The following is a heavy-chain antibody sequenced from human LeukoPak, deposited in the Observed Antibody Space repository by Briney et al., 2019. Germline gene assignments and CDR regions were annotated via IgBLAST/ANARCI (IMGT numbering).Heavy chain of an antibody. Sequence: PSETLSLTCAVSGGSISSGGYSWSWIRQPPGKGLEWIGYIYHSGSTYYNPSLKSRVTISVDRSKNQFSLKLSSVTAADTAVYYCARVVFLYCGGDCYDWYFDLWGRGTLVTVSS. CDR2: IYHSGST. CDR1: GGSISSGGYS. J-gene: IGHJ2*01. CDR3: ARVVFLYCGGDCYDWYFDL. V-gene: IGHV4-30-2*01. D-gene: IGHD2-21*02.